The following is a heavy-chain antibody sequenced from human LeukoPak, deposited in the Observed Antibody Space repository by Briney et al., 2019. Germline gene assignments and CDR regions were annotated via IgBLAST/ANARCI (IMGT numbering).Heavy chain of an antibody. Sequence: SETLSLTCTVSGGSISSYYWSWIRQPPGKGLEWIGYTYYSGSTNYNPSLKSRVTISVDTSKNQFSLKLSSVTAADTAVYYCARGIEGDYAITYYFDYWGQGTLVTVSS. D-gene: IGHD4-17*01. CDR1: GGSISSYY. V-gene: IGHV4-59*01. CDR3: ARGIEGDYAITYYFDY. CDR2: TYYSGST. J-gene: IGHJ4*02.